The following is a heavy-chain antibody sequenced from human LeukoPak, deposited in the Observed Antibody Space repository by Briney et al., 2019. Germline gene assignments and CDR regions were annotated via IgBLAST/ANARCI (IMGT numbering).Heavy chain of an antibody. Sequence: SQTLSLTCTVSGGSISSGSSYWSWIRQPAGKGLEWIGRIYTSGSTNYDPSLKSRVNISVDTSKTQFSLKLSSVTAADTAVYYCARGREWELLSFWGQGTLVTVSS. CDR2: IYTSGST. CDR3: ARGREWELLSF. J-gene: IGHJ4*02. D-gene: IGHD1-26*01. CDR1: GGSISSGSSY. V-gene: IGHV4-61*02.